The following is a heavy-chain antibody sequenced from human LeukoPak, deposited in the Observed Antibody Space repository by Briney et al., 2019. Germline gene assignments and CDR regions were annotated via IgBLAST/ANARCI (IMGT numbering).Heavy chain of an antibody. CDR3: ARAPSGGYYDSSGYSKFDFDY. CDR1: GYTFTSYG. D-gene: IGHD3-22*01. CDR2: ISAYNGNT. J-gene: IGHJ4*02. Sequence: ASVKVSCKASGYTFTSYGISWVRQAPGQELEWMGWISAYNGNTNYAQKLQGRVTMTTDTSTSTAYMELRSLRSDDTAVYYCARAPSGGYYDSSGYSKFDFDYWGQGTLVTVSS. V-gene: IGHV1-18*01.